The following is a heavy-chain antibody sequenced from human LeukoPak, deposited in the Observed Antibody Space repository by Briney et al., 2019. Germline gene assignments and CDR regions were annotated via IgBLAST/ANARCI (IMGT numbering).Heavy chain of an antibody. Sequence: KPSETLSLTCTVSGYSISSGYYWGWIRPPPGKGLEWIGSIYHSGSTYYNPSLKSRVTISVDTSKNQFSLKLSSVTAADTAVYYCARHIGGRYYYYYMDVWGKGTTVTISS. CDR2: IYHSGST. CDR1: GYSISSGYY. J-gene: IGHJ6*03. V-gene: IGHV4-38-2*02. CDR3: ARHIGGRYYYYYMDV. D-gene: IGHD2-21*01.